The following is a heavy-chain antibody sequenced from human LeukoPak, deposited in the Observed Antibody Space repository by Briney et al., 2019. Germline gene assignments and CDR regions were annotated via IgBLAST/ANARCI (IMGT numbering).Heavy chain of an antibody. CDR1: GFTFSSYA. Sequence: SGGSLRLSCAASGFTFSSYAMSWVRQAPGEGLEWVSAISGSGGSTYYADSVKGRFTISRDNSKNTLYLQMNSLRAEDTAVYYCAKVPYDFWSGYHYYYYYYMDVWGKGTTVTVSS. D-gene: IGHD3-3*01. CDR3: AKVPYDFWSGYHYYYYYYMDV. V-gene: IGHV3-23*01. J-gene: IGHJ6*03. CDR2: ISGSGGST.